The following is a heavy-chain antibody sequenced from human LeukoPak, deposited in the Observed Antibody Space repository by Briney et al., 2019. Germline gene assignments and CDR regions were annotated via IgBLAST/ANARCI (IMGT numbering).Heavy chain of an antibody. CDR2: IRYDGSNN. CDR3: AKDPQKWESYFDY. J-gene: IGHJ4*02. Sequence: GGSLRLSCAASGFTFSSYGMHWVRQAPGKGLGGVALIRYDGSNNYYADSVKGRFTISRDNSKNTMYLQMNSLRADDTAVYYCAKDPQKWESYFDYWGQGTLVTVSS. D-gene: IGHD1-26*01. CDR1: GFTFSSYG. V-gene: IGHV3-30*02.